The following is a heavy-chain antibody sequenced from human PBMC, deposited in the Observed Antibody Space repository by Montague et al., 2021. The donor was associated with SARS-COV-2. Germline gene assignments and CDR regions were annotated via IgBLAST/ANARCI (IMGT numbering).Heavy chain of an antibody. J-gene: IGHJ4*02. D-gene: IGHD3-22*01. CDR1: GGSFGDDH. Sequence: SETLSLTCGVYGGSFGDDHWSWIRQPPGKGLGWIGDIKQSGSTNYNPSLKSRVTISVDTSRNQFSLKLTSVTAADTAVYFCARGHLSVSMIVVVFTSASYYFDYWGQGALVTVSS. CDR3: ARGHLSVSMIVVVFTSASYYFDY. V-gene: IGHV4-34*01. CDR2: IKQSGST.